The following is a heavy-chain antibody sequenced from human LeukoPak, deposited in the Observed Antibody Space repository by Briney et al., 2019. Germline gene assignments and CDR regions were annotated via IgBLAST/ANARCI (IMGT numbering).Heavy chain of an antibody. Sequence: PGGSLRLSCAASGFGFASFDMSWVRQAPGKGLEWVSGISGSGHRTYYADSVKGRFTISGDDPKNTLYLQMNSLRAEDTAVYYCARVRGWKYFDYWGQGTLVTVSS. V-gene: IGHV3-23*01. D-gene: IGHD1-1*01. J-gene: IGHJ4*02. CDR2: ISGSGHRT. CDR1: GFGFASFD. CDR3: ARVRGWKYFDY.